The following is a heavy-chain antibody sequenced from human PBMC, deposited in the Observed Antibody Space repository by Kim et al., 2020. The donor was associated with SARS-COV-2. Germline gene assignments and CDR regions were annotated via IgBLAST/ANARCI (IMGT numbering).Heavy chain of an antibody. J-gene: IGHJ4*02. CDR3: ARDRIVGAAFDY. Sequence: YYVDSVKGRFPISGDNATNSLYLKMNSLRAEETAVYCCARDRIVGAAFDYWGQGTLVTVSS. V-gene: IGHV3-7*01. D-gene: IGHD1-26*01.